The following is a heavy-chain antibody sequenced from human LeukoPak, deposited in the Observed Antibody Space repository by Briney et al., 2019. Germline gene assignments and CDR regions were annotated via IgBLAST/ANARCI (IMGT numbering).Heavy chain of an antibody. D-gene: IGHD6-13*01. V-gene: IGHV7-4-1*02. CDR3: ARDKAAAGTYYYMDV. Sequence: ASVKVSCKASGYTFTGYYMHWVRQAPGQGLEWMGWINTNTGNPTYAQGFTGRFVFSLDTSVSTAYLQISSLKAEDTAVYYCARDKAAAGTYYYMDVWGKGTTVTVSS. J-gene: IGHJ6*03. CDR1: GYTFTGYY. CDR2: INTNTGNP.